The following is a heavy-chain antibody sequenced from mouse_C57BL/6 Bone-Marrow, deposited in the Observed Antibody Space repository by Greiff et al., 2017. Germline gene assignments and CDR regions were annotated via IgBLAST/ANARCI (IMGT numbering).Heavy chain of an antibody. D-gene: IGHD2-3*01. J-gene: IGHJ1*03. Sequence: QVQLQQPGAELVKPGASVKLSCKASGYTFTSYWMQWVKQRPGQGLEWIGEIDPSDSYTNYNQKFKGKATLTVDTSSSTAYMQLSSLTSEDSAVYYCALDGYYWYFDVWGTGTTVTVSS. V-gene: IGHV1-50*01. CDR2: IDPSDSYT. CDR1: GYTFTSYW. CDR3: ALDGYYWYFDV.